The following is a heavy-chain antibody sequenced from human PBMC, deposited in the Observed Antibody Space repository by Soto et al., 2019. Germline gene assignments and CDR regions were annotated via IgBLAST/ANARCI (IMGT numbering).Heavy chain of an antibody. CDR3: AGTVEIPDYHGMDV. V-gene: IGHV1-69*01. CDR1: GCTLRSHA. D-gene: IGHD4-4*01. J-gene: IGHJ6*02. CDR2: IIRIFGSP. Sequence: QVQLVQSGAEVKKPGSSVRVSCKASGCTLRSHAINWVRQAPGQGLEWMGGIIRIFGSPYYAQKLQGRGTLTSDASSITAYMELSSLRSEDTAVYYCAGTVEIPDYHGMDVWGQGTTVTVSS.